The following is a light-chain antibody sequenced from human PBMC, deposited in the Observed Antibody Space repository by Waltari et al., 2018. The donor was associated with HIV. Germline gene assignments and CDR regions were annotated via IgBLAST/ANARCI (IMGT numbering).Light chain of an antibody. J-gene: IGLJ2*01. CDR1: ALPHQY. CDR2: KDS. V-gene: IGLV3-25*03. Sequence: SYELTQPPSLSVSPGRPASITCSGDALPHQYASLYQQKAGQAPVLIIYKDSERPSGIPERFSGSSSGTTVTLTISGVQAEDEADYYCQSTDSSGTYVVFGGGTKVTVL. CDR3: QSTDSSGTYVV.